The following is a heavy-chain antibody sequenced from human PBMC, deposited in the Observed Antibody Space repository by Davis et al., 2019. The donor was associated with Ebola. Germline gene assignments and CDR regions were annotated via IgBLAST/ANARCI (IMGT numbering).Heavy chain of an antibody. CDR3: ARRTAN. D-gene: IGHD1-14*01. CDR2: ISYDGSNK. CDR1: GFTFSSYA. J-gene: IGHJ4*02. Sequence: GGSLRLSCAASGFTFSSYAMHWVRQAPGKGLEWVAVISYDGSNKYYADSVKGRFTISRDNAKNSLYLQMNSLRAEDTAVYYCARRTANLGQGTLVTVSS. V-gene: IGHV3-30-3*01.